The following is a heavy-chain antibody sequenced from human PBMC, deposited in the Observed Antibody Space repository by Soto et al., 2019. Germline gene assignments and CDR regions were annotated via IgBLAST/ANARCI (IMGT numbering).Heavy chain of an antibody. J-gene: IGHJ5*02. Sequence: SGPTLVNPTQTLTLTCTFSGFSLSTSGVGVGWIRQPPGKALEWLALIYWDDDKRYSPSLKSRLTITKDTSKNQVVLTMTNMDPVDTATYYCAHKGPYYDILTGPNWFDPWGQGTLVTVSS. CDR2: IYWDDDK. CDR1: GFSLSTSGVG. CDR3: AHKGPYYDILTGPNWFDP. D-gene: IGHD3-9*01. V-gene: IGHV2-5*02.